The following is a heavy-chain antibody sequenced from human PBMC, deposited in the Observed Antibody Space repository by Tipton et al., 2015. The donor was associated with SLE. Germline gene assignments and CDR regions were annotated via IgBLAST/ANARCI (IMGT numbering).Heavy chain of an antibody. CDR1: GYSISSGYY. V-gene: IGHV4-38-2*02. Sequence: TLSLTCTVSGYSISSGYYWGWIRQPPGKGLEWIGSIYHSGSTYYNPSLKSRVTISVDTSKNQFSLKLTSVTAADTAVYYCARGFSSGYSHWYFDLWGRGTLVTVSS. CDR3: ARGFSSGYSHWYFDL. J-gene: IGHJ2*01. D-gene: IGHD3-22*01. CDR2: IYHSGST.